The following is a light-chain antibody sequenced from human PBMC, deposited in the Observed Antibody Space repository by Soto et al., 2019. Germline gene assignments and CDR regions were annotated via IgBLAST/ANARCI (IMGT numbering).Light chain of an antibody. CDR3: QQRSNWLWT. CDR2: HAS. Sequence: EIVLTQSPATLSLSPGERATLSCRASQSVSTYLAWYQQKPGQAPRLLIYHASNMATGIPARFSGSGSGTDFTLTISSLEPEDVAVYYCQQRSNWLWTFGQGTKVEIK. CDR1: QSVSTY. V-gene: IGKV3-11*01. J-gene: IGKJ1*01.